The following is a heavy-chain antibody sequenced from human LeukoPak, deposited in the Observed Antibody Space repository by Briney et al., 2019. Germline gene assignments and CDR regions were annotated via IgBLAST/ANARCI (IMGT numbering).Heavy chain of an antibody. CDR1: GFTFSNCA. CDR2: IFRSGDKT. D-gene: IGHD4/OR15-4a*01. CDR3: ARDEVYGEQYYFDY. Sequence: GGSLRLSCAASGFTFSNCAMSWVRQPPGQGLEWVAVIFRSGDKTNCADSVKGRFTASRDNSKNTLYLQINSLRAEDTAVYYCARDEVYGEQYYFDYWGQGTLVTVSS. V-gene: IGHV3-23*01. J-gene: IGHJ4*02.